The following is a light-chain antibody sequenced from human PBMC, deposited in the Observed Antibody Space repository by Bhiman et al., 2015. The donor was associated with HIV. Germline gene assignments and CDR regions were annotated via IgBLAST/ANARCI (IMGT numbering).Light chain of an antibody. J-gene: IGLJ1*01. CDR1: SSDVGGYDY. V-gene: IGLV2-14*03. Sequence: QSALTQPASVSGSPGQSITISCTGTSSDVGGYDYVSWYQHHPGKAPKLMIYDVSKRPSGVSNRFSGSKSGDTASLTISGLHAEDEADYYCTSYTSSSTFVFGTGTRVTV. CDR2: DVS. CDR3: TSYTSSSTFV.